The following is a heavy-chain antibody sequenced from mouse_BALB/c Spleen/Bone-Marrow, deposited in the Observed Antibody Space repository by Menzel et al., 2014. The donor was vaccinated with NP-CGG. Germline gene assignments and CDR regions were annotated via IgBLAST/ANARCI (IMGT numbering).Heavy chain of an antibody. CDR2: IDPASGNI. J-gene: IGHJ2*01. Sequence: EVKLVESGTDLVKPGASVKLSCTASGFNIKDTYMHWVKQRPEQGLDWIGRIDPASGNIQYDPKFQGRAAITADTSSNTAYLELSSLTSEDPAVYYCASLTGTFDYWGQGTPLTVSS. D-gene: IGHD4-1*01. CDR3: ASLTGTFDY. V-gene: IGHV14-3*02. CDR1: GFNIKDTY.